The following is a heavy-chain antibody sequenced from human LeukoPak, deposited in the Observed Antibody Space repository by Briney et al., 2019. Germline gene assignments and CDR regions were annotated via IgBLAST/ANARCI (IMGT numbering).Heavy chain of an antibody. J-gene: IGHJ4*02. CDR2: VSGSGGSK. CDR1: GFTFNSYA. D-gene: IGHD6-19*01. CDR3: AKDRAVAGVYYFDY. Sequence: PGGSLRLFCAACGFTFNSYAMSWVRQAPGKGLEWVSAVSGSGGSKFYADSVKGRFTNSRDNSKNTLYLQMNSLRADDTDVYYCAKDRAVAGVYYFDYWGGGTLVTVSS. V-gene: IGHV3-23*01.